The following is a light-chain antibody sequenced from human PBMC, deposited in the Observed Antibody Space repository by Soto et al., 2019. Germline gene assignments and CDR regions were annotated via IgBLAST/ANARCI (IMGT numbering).Light chain of an antibody. CDR3: SSYTSSTTWV. CDR2: EVT. V-gene: IGLV2-14*01. J-gene: IGLJ3*02. Sequence: QSALTQPASVSGSPGQSTTISCTGTSSDVGYYDQVAWYQQHPGRAPRLMIYEVTNRPPGVSNRFSGSKSGNTASLTISGLQTEDEAYYYCSSYTSSTTWVFGGGTKVTVL. CDR1: SSDVGYYDQ.